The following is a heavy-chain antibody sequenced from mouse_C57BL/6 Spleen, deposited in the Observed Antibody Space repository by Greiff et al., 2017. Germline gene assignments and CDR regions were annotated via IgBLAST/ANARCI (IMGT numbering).Heavy chain of an antibody. CDR2: IDPSDSET. CDR3: ARGDYDGAY. V-gene: IGHV1-52*01. D-gene: IGHD2-4*01. J-gene: IGHJ3*01. Sequence: VKLQQSGAELVRPGSSVKLSCKASGYTFTSYWMHWVKQRPIQGLEWIGNIDPSDSETHYNQKFKDKATLTVDKSSSTAYMQLSSLTSEDSAVYYCARGDYDGAYWGQGTLVTVSA. CDR1: GYTFTSYW.